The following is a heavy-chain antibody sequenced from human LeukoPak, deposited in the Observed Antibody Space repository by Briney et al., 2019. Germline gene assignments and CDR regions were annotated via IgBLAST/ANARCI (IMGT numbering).Heavy chain of an antibody. J-gene: IGHJ3*02. CDR3: ASVTLSIAAFDAFDI. V-gene: IGHV5-51*01. CDR1: GYSFTTYW. Sequence: GESLKISCKGSGYSFTTYWIGWVRQMPGKGLEWMGIIYPGDSDTRYSPSFQGQVTISADKSNSTAYLQWSSLKASDTAMYYCASVTLSIAAFDAFDIWGQGTMVTVSS. D-gene: IGHD6-13*01. CDR2: IYPGDSDT.